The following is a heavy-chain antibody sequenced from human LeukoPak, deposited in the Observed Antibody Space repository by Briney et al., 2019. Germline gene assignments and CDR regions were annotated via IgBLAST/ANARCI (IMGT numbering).Heavy chain of an antibody. Sequence: GGSLRLSCAASGFTVSSNYMSWVRQAPGKGLEWVSVIYSGGSTYYADSVKGRFTISRDNSKNTLYLQMNSLRAEDTAVYYCARDGAVAGTLYYFDYWGQGTLVTVSS. D-gene: IGHD6-19*01. J-gene: IGHJ4*02. CDR3: ARDGAVAGTLYYFDY. CDR2: IYSGGST. V-gene: IGHV3-53*01. CDR1: GFTVSSNY.